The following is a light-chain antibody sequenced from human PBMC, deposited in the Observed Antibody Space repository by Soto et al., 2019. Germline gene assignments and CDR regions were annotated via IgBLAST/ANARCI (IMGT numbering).Light chain of an antibody. CDR2: CAS. Sequence: DIVMTQSPDSLAVSLGERATIDCKSSQRVLYSSNNKNYLAWYQQKPGQTPKLPIYCASTRESGVPDRFSGSGSGTDFTLTISSLQAEDVAVYYCQQYYSSPWTFGQGTKVEIK. CDR1: QRVLYSSNNKNY. V-gene: IGKV4-1*01. J-gene: IGKJ1*01. CDR3: QQYYSSPWT.